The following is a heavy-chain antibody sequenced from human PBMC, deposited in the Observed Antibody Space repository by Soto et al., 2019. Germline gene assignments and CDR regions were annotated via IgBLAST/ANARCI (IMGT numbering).Heavy chain of an antibody. CDR1: GGSISSGGYY. CDR3: AGSSQSTVTTFEN. Sequence: SETLSLTCTVSGGSISSGGYYWSWIRQHPGKGLEWIGYIYYSGSTYYNPSLKSRVTISVDTSKNQFSLKLSSVTAADTAVYYCAGSSQSTVTTFENWGQETLFT. J-gene: IGHJ4*02. D-gene: IGHD4-17*01. CDR2: IYYSGST. V-gene: IGHV4-31*03.